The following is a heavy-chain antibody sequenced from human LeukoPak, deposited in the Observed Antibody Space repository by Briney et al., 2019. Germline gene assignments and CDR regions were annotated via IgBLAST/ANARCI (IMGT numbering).Heavy chain of an antibody. V-gene: IGHV4-59*12. CDR3: ARDSCSGGSCYRAGYYYYGMDV. CDR2: IYYSGST. J-gene: IGHJ6*02. D-gene: IGHD2-15*01. CDR1: GGSISSYY. Sequence: PSETLSLTCTVSGGSISSYYWSWIRQPPGKGLEWIGYIYYSGSTNYNPSLKSRVTISVDTSKNQFSLKLSSVTAADTAVYYCARDSCSGGSCYRAGYYYYGMDVWGQGTTVTVSS.